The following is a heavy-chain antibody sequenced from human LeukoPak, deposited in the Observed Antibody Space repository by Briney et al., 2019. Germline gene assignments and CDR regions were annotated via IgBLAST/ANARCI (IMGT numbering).Heavy chain of an antibody. V-gene: IGHV4-59*01. Sequence: SETLSLTCTVSGGSISSYYWSWIRQPPGKGLEWIGYIYYSGSTNYNPSLKSRVTISVDTSKNQFSLKLNSVTAADTAVYYCASYGAKGGYYYDYWGQGTLVTVSS. CDR2: IYYSGST. J-gene: IGHJ4*02. D-gene: IGHD6-13*01. CDR1: GGSISSYY. CDR3: ASYGAKGGYYYDY.